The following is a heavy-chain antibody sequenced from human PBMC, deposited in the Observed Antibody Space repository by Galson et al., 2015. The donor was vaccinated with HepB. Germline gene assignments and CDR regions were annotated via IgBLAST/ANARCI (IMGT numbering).Heavy chain of an antibody. D-gene: IGHD3-9*01. CDR3: AKDLRGYYQPFDY. J-gene: IGHJ4*02. Sequence: SLRLSCAASGFTFNSYAMSWVRQAPGKGLDWVSAISGGGGSTYYADSAKGRFTISRDNSKNTLYLQMNSLRAEDTAVYYCAKDLRGYYQPFDYWGQGTLVTVSS. CDR2: ISGGGGST. CDR1: GFTFNSYA. V-gene: IGHV3-23*01.